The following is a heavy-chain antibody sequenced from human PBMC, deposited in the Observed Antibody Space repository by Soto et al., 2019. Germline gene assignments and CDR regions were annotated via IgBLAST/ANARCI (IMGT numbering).Heavy chain of an antibody. V-gene: IGHV3-49*03. CDR1: GFTFGDYA. CDR2: IRSKAYGGTT. D-gene: IGHD3-10*01. J-gene: IGHJ4*02. CDR3: SRSMVRGVIMFFDY. Sequence: PGGSLRLSCTASGFTFGDYAMSWFRQAPGKGLEWVGFIRSKAYGGTTEYAASVKGRFTISRDDSRGIAYLQMSSLKTEDTAVFYCSRSMVRGVIMFFDYWGQGTLVTVSS.